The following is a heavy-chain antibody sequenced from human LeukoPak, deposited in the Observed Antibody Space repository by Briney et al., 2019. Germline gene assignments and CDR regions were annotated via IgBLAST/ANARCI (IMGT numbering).Heavy chain of an antibody. Sequence: PSETLSLTCTVSGGSISSSGYYWGWIRQPPGKGLEWIGSIYYSGSTYYNPSLKSRVTISADTSKNQFSLRLTSVAAADTAVYYCARDRGRATYSSSSDYWGQGTLVTVSS. V-gene: IGHV4-39*02. J-gene: IGHJ4*02. D-gene: IGHD6-6*01. CDR1: GGSISSSGYY. CDR3: ARDRGRATYSSSSDY. CDR2: IYYSGST.